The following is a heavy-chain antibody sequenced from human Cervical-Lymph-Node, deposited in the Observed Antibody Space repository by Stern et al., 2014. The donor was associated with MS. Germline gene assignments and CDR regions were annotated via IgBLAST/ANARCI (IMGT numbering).Heavy chain of an antibody. J-gene: IGHJ3*02. Sequence: VQLVESGAEVKKPGASVKVSCKASGYTFTSYGIRWVRQAPGQGLEWMGLISGCNGNTYYAQKLQGRVTMTTDTSTSTAYMELRSLRSDDTAVYYCARGLLGSENAFDIWGQGTMVTVSS. CDR1: GYTFTSYG. CDR3: ARGLLGSENAFDI. V-gene: IGHV1-18*01. CDR2: ISGCNGNT. D-gene: IGHD2-15*01.